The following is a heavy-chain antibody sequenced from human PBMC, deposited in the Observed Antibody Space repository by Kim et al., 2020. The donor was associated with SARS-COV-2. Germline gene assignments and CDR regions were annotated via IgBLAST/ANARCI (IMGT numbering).Heavy chain of an antibody. CDR3: ATTSPYGDYDT. V-gene: IGHV4-34*01. J-gene: IGHJ4*02. CDR2: INHSGST. D-gene: IGHD4-17*01. Sequence: SETLSLTCAVYGGSFSGYYWSWIRQPPGKGLEWIGEINHSGSTNYNPSLKSRVTISVDTSKNQFSLKLSSVTAADTAVYYCATTSPYGDYDTWGQGTLVTVSS. CDR1: GGSFSGYY.